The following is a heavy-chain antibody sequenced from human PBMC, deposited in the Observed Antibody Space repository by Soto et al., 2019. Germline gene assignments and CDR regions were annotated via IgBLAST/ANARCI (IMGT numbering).Heavy chain of an antibody. CDR1: GYSFTSYW. Sequence: GESLKISCKGSGYSFTSYWIGWVRQMPGKGLEWMGIIYPGDSDTRYSPSFQGQVTISADKSISTAYLQWSSLKASDTAMYYCARFAGEGTIFGVVINHPQDAFDIWGQGTMVTVSS. CDR2: IYPGDSDT. J-gene: IGHJ3*02. V-gene: IGHV5-51*01. D-gene: IGHD3-3*01. CDR3: ARFAGEGTIFGVVINHPQDAFDI.